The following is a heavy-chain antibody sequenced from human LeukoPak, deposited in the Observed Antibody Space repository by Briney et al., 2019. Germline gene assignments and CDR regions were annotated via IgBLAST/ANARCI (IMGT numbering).Heavy chain of an antibody. CDR1: GFTFSSYA. CDR3: ARARAVAGPFDY. V-gene: IGHV3-30*04. D-gene: IGHD6-19*01. J-gene: IGHJ4*02. Sequence: GGSLRLSCAASGFTFSSYAMHWVRQAPGKGLEWVAVISYDGSNKYYADSVKGRFSISRDNSKNTLYLQMNSLRAEDTAVYYCARARAVAGPFDYWGQGTLVTVSS. CDR2: ISYDGSNK.